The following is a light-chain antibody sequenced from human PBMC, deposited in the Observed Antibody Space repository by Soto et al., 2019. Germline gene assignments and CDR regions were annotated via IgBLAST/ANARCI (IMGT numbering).Light chain of an antibody. J-gene: IGLJ1*01. CDR2: DVS. V-gene: IGLV2-11*01. CDR3: CSHAGSYTLV. Sequence: QSALTQPRSVSGSPGQSVTISCTGTSSDVGGYNYVSWYQQHPGKAPKLMIYDVSKRPSGVPDRFSGSKSGNTASLTISGLQAEDEADYYCCSHAGSYTLVFGTGTKVTVL. CDR1: SSDVGGYNY.